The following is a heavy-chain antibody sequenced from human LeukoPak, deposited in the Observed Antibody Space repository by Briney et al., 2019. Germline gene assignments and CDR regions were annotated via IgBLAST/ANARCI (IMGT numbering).Heavy chain of an antibody. V-gene: IGHV3-30*03. CDR2: VSYDGSNQ. D-gene: IGHD1-1*01. CDR3: ARHNYYQFDY. J-gene: IGHJ4*02. Sequence: GGSLRLSCAASGFTFSTCGMHWVRQAPGKGLEWVADVSYDGSNQFYADSVRGRFTISRDNSKNTLWLQMNSLRPEDTAVYFCARHNYYQFDYWGQGTLVTASS. CDR1: GFTFSTCG.